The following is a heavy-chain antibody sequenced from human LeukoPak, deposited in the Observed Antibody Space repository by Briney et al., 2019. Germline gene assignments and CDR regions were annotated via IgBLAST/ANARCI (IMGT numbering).Heavy chain of an antibody. CDR1: AFTFSDYG. Sequence: GGSLRLSCAASAFTFSDYGMHWVRQAPGKGLEWVAVILNDGSDKYYADSVKGRFTISRDNSKKTLYLQMNSLTAEDTAVYFCASPYSSGWIHFYFAHWGQGTLVTVSS. D-gene: IGHD6-19*01. CDR2: ILNDGSDK. CDR3: ASPYSSGWIHFYFAH. J-gene: IGHJ4*02. V-gene: IGHV3-30*03.